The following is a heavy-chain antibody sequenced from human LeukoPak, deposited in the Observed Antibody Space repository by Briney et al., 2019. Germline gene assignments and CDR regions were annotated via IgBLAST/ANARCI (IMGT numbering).Heavy chain of an antibody. Sequence: PGGSLRLSCAASGFTFTTYGMTWVRQAPGKGLEWVAVIWYDGSNKYYADSVKGRFTISRDNSKNTLYLQMNSLRAEDTAVYYCARAVAGPGGDYWGQGTLVTVSS. J-gene: IGHJ4*02. CDR2: IWYDGSNK. V-gene: IGHV3-33*08. D-gene: IGHD6-19*01. CDR1: GFTFTTYG. CDR3: ARAVAGPGGDY.